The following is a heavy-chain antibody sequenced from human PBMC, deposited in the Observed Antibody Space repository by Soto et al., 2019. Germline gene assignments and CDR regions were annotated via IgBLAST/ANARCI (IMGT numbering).Heavy chain of an antibody. J-gene: IGHJ4*02. CDR3: ARYPRLDC. CDR1: GGSISSHY. Sequence: SETLSLTCTVSGGSISSHYWSWIRQPPGQGLEWIGYIYYSGSTNYNPSFWSRVTISIDTSKNQFSLQLSSVTAADTAVYFCARYPRLDCWGQGTLVTVSS. V-gene: IGHV4-59*08. CDR2: IYYSGST.